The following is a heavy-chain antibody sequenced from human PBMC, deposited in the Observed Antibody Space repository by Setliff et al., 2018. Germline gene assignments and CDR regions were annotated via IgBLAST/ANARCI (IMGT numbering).Heavy chain of an antibody. CDR3: ATGTVAVITHSGLGLDYFYGMDV. CDR2: INHSGST. V-gene: IGHV4-34*10. CDR1: GASFSDYS. D-gene: IGHD3-22*01. Sequence: PSETLSLTCTVYGASFSDYSWGWIRQPPGKGLEWIAEINHSGSTNYNPSLRSRVSMSLDTSKRQVSLNLNSVTAADTGVYYCATGTVAVITHSGLGLDYFYGMDVWGRGTTVTVSS. J-gene: IGHJ6*02.